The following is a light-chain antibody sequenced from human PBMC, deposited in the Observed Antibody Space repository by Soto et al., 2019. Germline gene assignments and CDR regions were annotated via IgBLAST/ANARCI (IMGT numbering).Light chain of an antibody. J-gene: IGKJ1*01. CDR1: QSVSRR. CDR2: GAS. V-gene: IGKV3-20*01. Sequence: ESQSVSRRLAWNQHIXGQSRRFLTYGASXRAYGVPVRFIGSGSGSDFTLTITRLETEDFAVYYCQQSDDSPGTFGQGTNV. CDR3: QQSDDSPGT.